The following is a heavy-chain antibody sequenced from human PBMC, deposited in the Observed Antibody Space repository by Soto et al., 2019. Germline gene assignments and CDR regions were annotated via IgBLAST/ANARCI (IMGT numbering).Heavy chain of an antibody. J-gene: IGHJ4*02. D-gene: IGHD3-22*01. V-gene: IGHV4-34*01. CDR2: VTHSGNT. Sequence: QVQLQQWGAGLLKPSETLSLTCAVYGGSFSGYYWTWIRQPPGKGLEGIGGVTHSGNTNQNPSLKTRVTISVDTSKNQFSLRLRSVTAADTAVYYCARGTSMIGAVDAPGKDFFDSWGLGTLVTVSS. CDR1: GGSFSGYY. CDR3: ARGTSMIGAVDAPGKDFFDS.